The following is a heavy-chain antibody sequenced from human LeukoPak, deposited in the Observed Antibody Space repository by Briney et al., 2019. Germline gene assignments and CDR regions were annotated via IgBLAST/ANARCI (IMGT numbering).Heavy chain of an antibody. CDR2: IYYSGST. J-gene: IGHJ4*02. V-gene: IGHV4-39*01. CDR3: ATLDSSSSH. Sequence: SETLSLTCTVSGGSISSSSYYWGWIRQPPGKGLEWIGSIYYSGSTYYNPSLKSRVTISVDTSKNQFSLKLSAVTAADTAVYYCATLDSSSSHWGQGTLVTVSS. CDR1: GGSISSSSYY. D-gene: IGHD6-6*01.